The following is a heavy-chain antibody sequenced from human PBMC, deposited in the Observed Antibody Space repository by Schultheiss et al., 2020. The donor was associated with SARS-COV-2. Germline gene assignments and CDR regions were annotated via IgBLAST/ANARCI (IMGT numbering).Heavy chain of an antibody. Sequence: SETLSLTCTVSGGSISSGDYYWGWIRQPPGKGLEWIGYIYYSGTTKYSPSLESRVSISIDTSKNQFSLEMTSVTPADTAVYYCARRGDYGDYVDYWGQGTLVTVSS. V-gene: IGHV4-61*05. D-gene: IGHD4-17*01. CDR3: ARRGDYGDYVDY. CDR1: GGSISSGDYY. J-gene: IGHJ4*02. CDR2: IYYSGTT.